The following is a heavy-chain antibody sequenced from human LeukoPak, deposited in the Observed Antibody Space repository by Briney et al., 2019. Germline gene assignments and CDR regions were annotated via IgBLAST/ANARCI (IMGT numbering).Heavy chain of an antibody. Sequence: GGSLRLSCAVSGFTFRGSAIHWVRQASGKGLEWVGRIRSKANSYATGYGASVKGRFTISRDDSRNTAYHQMSSLKTEDTAIYFCTRSFNWGSDYWGQGTLVTVSS. D-gene: IGHD7-27*01. V-gene: IGHV3-73*01. CDR2: IRSKANSYAT. J-gene: IGHJ4*02. CDR3: TRSFNWGSDY. CDR1: GFTFRGSA.